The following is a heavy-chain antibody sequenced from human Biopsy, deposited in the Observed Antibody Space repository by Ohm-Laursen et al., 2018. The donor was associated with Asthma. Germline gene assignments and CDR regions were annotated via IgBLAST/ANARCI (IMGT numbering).Heavy chain of an antibody. J-gene: IGHJ4*02. V-gene: IGHV4-39*01. CDR3: VSPPGY. CDR2: IYYSGST. Sequence: SETLSLTCTVSGGSISSSSYYWGWIRRPPGKGLEFIGTIYYSGSTYYNPSLKSRVTLSVDAFKNQFSLKLTSVTAADTAVYYCVSPPGYWGQGTRVTVSS. CDR1: GGSISSSSYY.